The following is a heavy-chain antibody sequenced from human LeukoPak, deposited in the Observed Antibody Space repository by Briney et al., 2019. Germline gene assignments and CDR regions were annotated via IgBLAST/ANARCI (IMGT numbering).Heavy chain of an antibody. CDR1: GFTFSSYA. V-gene: IGHV3-30*04. J-gene: IGHJ6*03. CDR3: AKDRQKRAWMGYMDV. Sequence: QTGGSLRLSCAASGFTFSSYAMHWVRQAPGKGLEWVAVISYDGSNKYYADSVKGRFTISRDNSKNTLYLQMNSLRAEDMALYYCAKDRQKRAWMGYMDVWGKGTTVTVSS. CDR2: ISYDGSNK. D-gene: IGHD1-26*01.